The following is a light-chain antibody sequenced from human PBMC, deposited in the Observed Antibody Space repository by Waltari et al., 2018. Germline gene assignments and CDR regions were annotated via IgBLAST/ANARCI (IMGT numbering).Light chain of an antibody. V-gene: IGKV3-15*01. CDR1: QSVAST. J-gene: IGKJ3*01. CDR3: QQYNDWPFT. Sequence: EIVMPQSPATLSVSPGARATLPSRASQSVASTLAWYQQKPGQAPRPLIYGASNGATGIPARFSGSGSGTDFTLTISSLQSEDFAVYYCQQYNDWPFTFGPGTKVDFK. CDR2: GAS.